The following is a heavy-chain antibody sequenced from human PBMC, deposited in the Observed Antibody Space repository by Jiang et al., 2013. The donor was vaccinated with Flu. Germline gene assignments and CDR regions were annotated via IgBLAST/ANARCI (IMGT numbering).Heavy chain of an antibody. CDR3: ARSPQDYFDWITRGDYFDY. J-gene: IGHJ4*02. V-gene: IGHV4-39*01. Sequence: LLKPSETLSLTCSISGGSISSSTHYWGWIRQPPGKGLEWIANIYYSGSIYYNPSLKSRVTISVDTSKNQFSLKLSSVTAADTAVYYCARSPQDYFDWITRGDYFDYWGQGTLVTVSS. CDR2: IYYSGSI. CDR1: GGSISSSTHY. D-gene: IGHD3-9*01.